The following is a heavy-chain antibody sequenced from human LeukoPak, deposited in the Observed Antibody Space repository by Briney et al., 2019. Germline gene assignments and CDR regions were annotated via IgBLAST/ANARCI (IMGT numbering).Heavy chain of an antibody. CDR2: ISGGGETM. V-gene: IGHV3-48*03. CDR3: VRCGRGGSNSMPFLDY. CDR1: GFTFSSYE. D-gene: IGHD1-26*01. Sequence: GGSLRLSCVASGFTFSSYEMNWVRQAPGKGLEWLSYISGGGETMFYVDFVKGRFTISRDNADNSLSLQMNSLRAEDTAVYYCVRCGRGGSNSMPFLDYWGQGALVTVSS. J-gene: IGHJ4*02.